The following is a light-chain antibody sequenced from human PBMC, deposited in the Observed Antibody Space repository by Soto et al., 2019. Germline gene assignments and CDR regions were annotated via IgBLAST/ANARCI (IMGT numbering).Light chain of an antibody. J-gene: IGKJ1*01. Sequence: DIQMTQSPSSLSASVGDRVTITCQASQDIRSYLNWYQQKPGKAPKLLIYDASSLQSGVPSRFSGSGSVTDFTLTISSLQPEDCATDYCQQSYSTPQTFGQGTKVAIK. V-gene: IGKV1-39*01. CDR3: QQSYSTPQT. CDR2: DAS. CDR1: QDIRSY.